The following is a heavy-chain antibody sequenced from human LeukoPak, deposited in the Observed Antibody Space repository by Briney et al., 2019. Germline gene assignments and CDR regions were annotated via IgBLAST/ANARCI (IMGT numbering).Heavy chain of an antibody. Sequence: ASVKVSCKASGYTFTSYGISWVRQAPGQGLEWMGWISAYNGNTNYAQELQGRVTMTTDTSTSTAYMELRSLRSDDTAVYYCARGATYYYDSSGYYFDCWGQGTLVTVSS. CDR1: GYTFTSYG. CDR2: ISAYNGNT. D-gene: IGHD3-22*01. V-gene: IGHV1-18*01. CDR3: ARGATYYYDSSGYYFDC. J-gene: IGHJ4*02.